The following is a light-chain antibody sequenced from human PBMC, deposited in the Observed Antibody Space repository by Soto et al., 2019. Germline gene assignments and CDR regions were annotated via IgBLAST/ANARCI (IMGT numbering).Light chain of an antibody. J-gene: IGKJ4*01. CDR3: QQYNNWPLLT. CDR1: QNVNNN. CDR2: GAS. V-gene: IGKV3-15*01. Sequence: EIGMTHSLATLSVSPCESATLSFSASQNVNNNLAWYQQKPGQAPRLLICGASTRATGIPARFSGSGSRTEFTLTISSLQSEDFAVYYCQQYNNWPLLTFGGGTKVDI.